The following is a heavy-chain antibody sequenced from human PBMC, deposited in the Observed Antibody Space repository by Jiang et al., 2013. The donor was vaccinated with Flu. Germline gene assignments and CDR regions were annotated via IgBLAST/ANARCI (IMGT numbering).Heavy chain of an antibody. J-gene: IGHJ6*02. CDR3: ARVELQLAGNYHYGLDV. CDR2: IYYTGTT. Sequence: TLSLTCTVSGGSVRSGSYYWSWIRQPPGKGLEWIGYIYYTGTTNYNPSLNSRVTMSVDTSKNQFSLRLSTVTAADAAVYYCARVELQLAGNYHYGLDVWGQGTAVTVSS. D-gene: IGHD6-13*01. CDR1: GGSVRSGSYY. V-gene: IGHV4-61*01.